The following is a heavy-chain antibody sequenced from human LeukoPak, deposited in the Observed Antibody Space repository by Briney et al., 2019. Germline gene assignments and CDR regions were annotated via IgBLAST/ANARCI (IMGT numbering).Heavy chain of an antibody. CDR2: IYHSGST. CDR1: GYSISSGYY. CDR3: ARGSPYFDY. Sequence: SETLSLTCTVSGYSISSGYYWGWIRQPPGKGLEWIGSIYHSGSTYYNPSLKRRVTMSADTSKNQFSLKVTSVTAADTAVYYCARGSPYFDYWGQGILVTVSS. J-gene: IGHJ4*02. V-gene: IGHV4-38-2*02.